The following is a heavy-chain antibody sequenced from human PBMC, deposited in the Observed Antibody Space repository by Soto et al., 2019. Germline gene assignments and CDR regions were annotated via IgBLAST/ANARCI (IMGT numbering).Heavy chain of an antibody. J-gene: IGHJ6*02. CDR3: XXXXXXXTFGGAXGMDV. CDR2: ISYDGSNK. CDR1: GFTFSSYG. V-gene: IGHV3-30*03. Sequence: QVQLVESGGGVVQPGRSLRLSCAASGFTFSSYGMHWVRQAPXKGLXWXAVISYDGSNKYYADSVKGRFTISRDNSKXXXXXXXXXXXXXXXXXXXXXXXXXXXTFGGAXGMDVWGQGTTVTVSS. D-gene: IGHD3-16*01.